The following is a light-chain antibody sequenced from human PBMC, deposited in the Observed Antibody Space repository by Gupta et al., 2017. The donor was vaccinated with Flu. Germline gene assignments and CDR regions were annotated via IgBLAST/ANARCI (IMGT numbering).Light chain of an antibody. CDR2: KAS. CDR1: QSIRSW. V-gene: IGKV1-5*03. CDR3: QQYNRFST. J-gene: IGKJ4*01. Sequence: VGDIVTITCRASQSIRSWLAWYQLKPGKAPRLLIYKASNLESGVPTRFSGGGSETEFTLTIASLQPDDSATYYCQQYNRFSTFGGGTKVEIK.